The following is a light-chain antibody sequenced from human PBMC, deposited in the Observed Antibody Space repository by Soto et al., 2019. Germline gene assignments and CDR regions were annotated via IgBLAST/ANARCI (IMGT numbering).Light chain of an antibody. J-gene: IGKJ1*01. Sequence: IVMTQSPDTLAVSPGETVTLSCRASQSLSDNLAWYQQETGQPPRLLIFRASTRASGIPARFSGGGSGTEFTLTISRLQSEDFAVYYCQQYGTWPPWTFCPGTRVEIK. V-gene: IGKV3-15*01. CDR3: QQYGTWPPWT. CDR1: QSLSDN. CDR2: RAS.